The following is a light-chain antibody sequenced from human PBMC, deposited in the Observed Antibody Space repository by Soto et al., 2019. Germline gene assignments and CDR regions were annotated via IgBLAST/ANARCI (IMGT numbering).Light chain of an antibody. Sequence: EIVMTHSPSTLSLSPVERATLACRASQSIISNLAWYQQKPGQAPRLLMFRTSSRATGFPARFSGSGYGTDYTLTIDRLEPEDFAVYYCQQYGNSTQTFGQGTKVDI. J-gene: IGKJ1*01. CDR3: QQYGNSTQT. V-gene: IGKV3-15*01. CDR1: QSIISN. CDR2: RTS.